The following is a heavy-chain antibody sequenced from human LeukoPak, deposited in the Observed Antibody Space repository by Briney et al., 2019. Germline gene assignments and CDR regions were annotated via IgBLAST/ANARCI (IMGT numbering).Heavy chain of an antibody. J-gene: IGHJ4*02. CDR1: GGTFSSYA. V-gene: IGHV1-69*13. CDR2: IIPIFGTA. Sequence: SVKVSCKASGGTFSSYAISWVRQAPGQGLDWMGGIIPIFGTANYAQKFQGRVTITADESTSTAYMELSSLRSEDTAVYYCARGPIFGVVSAFDYWGQGTLVTVSS. D-gene: IGHD3-3*01. CDR3: ARGPIFGVVSAFDY.